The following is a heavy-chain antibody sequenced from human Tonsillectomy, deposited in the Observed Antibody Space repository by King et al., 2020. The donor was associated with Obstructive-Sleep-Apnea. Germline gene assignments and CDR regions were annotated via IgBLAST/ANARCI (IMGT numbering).Heavy chain of an antibody. CDR2: KSIDGNNK. Sequence: VQLVESGGGVVQPGRALRISCEAFGFPLSHYAIHWVRQAPGKGLACVAVKSIDGNNKYYPDSVKGRFTLSRDNSKNIVYLQMNSLRADDTAVYYCARDRVDFYFDFWGQGTLVTVSS. CDR3: ARDRVDFYFDF. CDR1: GFPLSHYA. J-gene: IGHJ4*02. D-gene: IGHD2-2*01. V-gene: IGHV3-30*04.